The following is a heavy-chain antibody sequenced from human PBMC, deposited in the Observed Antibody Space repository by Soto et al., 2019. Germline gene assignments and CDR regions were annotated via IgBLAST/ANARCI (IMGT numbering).Heavy chain of an antibody. V-gene: IGHV3-30*18. D-gene: IGHD5-12*01. CDR1: GFTFSSFG. J-gene: IGHJ4*02. CDR3: AKERSVVATPPDFDY. Sequence: QVQLVESGGGVVQPGRSLRLSCAASGFTFSSFGMHWVRQAPGKGLEWVAVASYDGSYKYYADSVKGRFTICRDNSKNTLYLQMNSLRAEDTAVYYCAKERSVVATPPDFDYWGQGPLVTVSS. CDR2: ASYDGSYK.